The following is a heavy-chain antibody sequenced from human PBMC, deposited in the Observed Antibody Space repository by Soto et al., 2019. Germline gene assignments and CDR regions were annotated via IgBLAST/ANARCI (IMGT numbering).Heavy chain of an antibody. CDR3: ARDGSGSPYGMDV. CDR2: IYHSGST. CDR1: GGSISSSNW. Sequence: SETLSLTCAVSGGSISSSNWWSWVRQPPGKGLEWIGEIYHSGSTNYNPSLKSRVTISVDKSKNQFSLKLSSVTAADTAVYYCARDGSGSPYGMDVWGQGTTVTVSS. V-gene: IGHV4-4*02. J-gene: IGHJ6*02. D-gene: IGHD3-10*01.